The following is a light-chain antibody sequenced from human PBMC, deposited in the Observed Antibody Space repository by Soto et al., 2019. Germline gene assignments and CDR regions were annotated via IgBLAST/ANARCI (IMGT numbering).Light chain of an antibody. V-gene: IGKV1-5*01. J-gene: IGKJ1*01. Sequence: DIQMTQSPSSLSASVGDRVTITCRASQSISGWLAWYQQKPGKAPKLLIYDVSSLESGVPSRFSSSGSGTEFTLTISSLQPDDFATYYCQQYNSYWTFGQGTKVDIK. CDR3: QQYNSYWT. CDR2: DVS. CDR1: QSISGW.